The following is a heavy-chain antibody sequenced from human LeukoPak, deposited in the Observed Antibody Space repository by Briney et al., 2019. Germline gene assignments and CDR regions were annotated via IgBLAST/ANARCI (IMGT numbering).Heavy chain of an antibody. V-gene: IGHV4-59*04. CDR3: AATMVRGVIISAPEYYFDY. Sequence: NPSETLSLTCTVSGGSISSYYWSWIRQPPGKGLEWIGSIYYSGSTYYNPSLKGRVTISVDTPKNQFSLKLSSVTAADTAVYYCAATMVRGVIISAPEYYFDYWGQGTLVTVSS. D-gene: IGHD3-10*01. J-gene: IGHJ4*02. CDR2: IYYSGST. CDR1: GGSISSYY.